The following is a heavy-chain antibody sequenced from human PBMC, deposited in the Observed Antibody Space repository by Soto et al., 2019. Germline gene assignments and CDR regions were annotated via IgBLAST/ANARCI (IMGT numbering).Heavy chain of an antibody. V-gene: IGHV4-59*01. J-gene: IGHJ5*02. D-gene: IGHD3-10*01. CDR3: ARGLNFYGLGTLKFDR. Sequence: QVQLQESGPGLVKPSETLSLTCTVSGGSLSNYYWSWVRQSPGKGLEWIGHTYYSGPTNYNPSLNSRVNISIDTSKNQCSLQLTSLPAADTAVYFCARGLNFYGLGTLKFDRWGQGTLVIVSS. CDR2: TYYSGPT. CDR1: GGSLSNYY.